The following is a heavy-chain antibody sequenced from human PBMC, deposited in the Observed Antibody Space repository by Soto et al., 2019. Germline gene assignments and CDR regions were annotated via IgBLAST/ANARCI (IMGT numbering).Heavy chain of an antibody. J-gene: IGHJ3*02. CDR2: IGSSSSYI. Sequence: EVQLVESGGGLVKPGGSLRLSCAASGFTFSSYSMNWVRQAPGKGLEWVSSIGSSSSYIYYADSVKGRFTISRDNAKNSLYLQMNSLRAEDTAVYYCARGLEGAFDIWGQGTMVTVSS. CDR1: GFTFSSYS. CDR3: ARGLEGAFDI. V-gene: IGHV3-21*01.